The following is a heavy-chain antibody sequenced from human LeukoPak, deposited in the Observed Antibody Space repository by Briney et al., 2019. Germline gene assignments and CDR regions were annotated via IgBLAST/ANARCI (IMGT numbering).Heavy chain of an antibody. CDR3: ARLQAGAVRGAYFDY. D-gene: IGHD3-10*01. CDR1: GFTFSSYS. J-gene: IGHJ4*02. CDR2: ISSSSSYI. Sequence: GGSLRLSCAASGFTFSSYSMNWVRQAPGKGLEWVSSISSSSSYIYHADSVKGRFTISRDNAKNSLYLQMNSLRAEDTAVYYCARLQAGAVRGAYFDYWGQGTLVTVSS. V-gene: IGHV3-21*01.